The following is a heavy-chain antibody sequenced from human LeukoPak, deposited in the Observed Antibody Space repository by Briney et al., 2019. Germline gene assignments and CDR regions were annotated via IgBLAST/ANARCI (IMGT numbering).Heavy chain of an antibody. CDR3: AREGRNYYDSSGYYFFDY. V-gene: IGHV1-69*01. Sequence: SVKVSCKACGVIFSSYAISWVRQAPGQGLEWMGGIIPIFGTANYAQKFQGRVTITADESTSTAYMELSSLRSEDTAVYYCAREGRNYYDSSGYYFFDYWGQGTLVTVSS. D-gene: IGHD3-22*01. CDR2: IIPIFGTA. J-gene: IGHJ4*02. CDR1: GVIFSSYA.